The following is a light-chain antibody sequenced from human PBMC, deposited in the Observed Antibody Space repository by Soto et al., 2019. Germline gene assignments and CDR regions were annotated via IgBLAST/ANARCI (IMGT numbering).Light chain of an antibody. V-gene: IGKV3-15*01. J-gene: IGKJ5*01. Sequence: ERVMTQSPATLSASPGEIVTLSFSASQSVASSVAWYQQKPGQAPRLILYGASTRATGFPARFSGSGSGTEFTLTISSLQSEDFAVYYCQQYNNWPQITFGQGTRLEIK. CDR2: GAS. CDR1: QSVASS. CDR3: QQYNNWPQIT.